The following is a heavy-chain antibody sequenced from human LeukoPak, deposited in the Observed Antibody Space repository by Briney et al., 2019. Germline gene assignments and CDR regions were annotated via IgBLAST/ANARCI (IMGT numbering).Heavy chain of an antibody. D-gene: IGHD5-18*01. CDR3: AKDIQVPGAWDSYGFYYGMDV. Sequence: PGRSLRLSCAASGFTFDDYAMHWVRHAPGKGLDLVSGSSWNSGSIGYADSVKGRFTISRDNANNSLYLQMNSLRAEDTALYYCAKDIQVPGAWDSYGFYYGMDVWGQGTTVTVSS. V-gene: IGHV3-9*01. CDR1: GFTFDDYA. J-gene: IGHJ6*02. CDR2: SSWNSGSI.